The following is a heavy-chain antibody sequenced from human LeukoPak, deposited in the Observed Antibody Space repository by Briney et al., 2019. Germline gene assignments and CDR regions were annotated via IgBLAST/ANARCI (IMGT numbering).Heavy chain of an antibody. CDR2: ISAYNGNT. Sequence: GASVKASCKASGYTFTSYGISWVRQAPGQGLEWMGWISAYNGNTNYAQKLQGRVTMTTDTSTSTAYMELRSLRSDDTAVYYCARDRRYCSSTSCLDAFDIWGQGTMVTVSS. CDR3: ARDRRYCSSTSCLDAFDI. CDR1: GYTFTSYG. D-gene: IGHD2-2*01. V-gene: IGHV1-18*01. J-gene: IGHJ3*02.